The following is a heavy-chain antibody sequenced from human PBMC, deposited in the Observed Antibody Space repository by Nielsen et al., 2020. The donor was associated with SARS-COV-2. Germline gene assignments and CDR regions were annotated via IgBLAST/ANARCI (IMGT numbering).Heavy chain of an antibody. V-gene: IGHV5-10-1*01. D-gene: IGHD3-3*01. Sequence: GGSLRLSCKGSGYSFTSYWISWVRQMPGKGLEWMGRIDPSDSYTNYSPSFQGHVTISADKSISTAYLQWSSLKAADTAMYYCARHGGLFYMDVWGKGTTVTVSS. CDR2: IDPSDSYT. CDR3: ARHGGLFYMDV. CDR1: GYSFTSYW. J-gene: IGHJ6*03.